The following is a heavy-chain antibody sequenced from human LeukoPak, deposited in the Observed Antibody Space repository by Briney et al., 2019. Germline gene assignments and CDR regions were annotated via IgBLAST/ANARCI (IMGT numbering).Heavy chain of an antibody. CDR3: ARGPRAAAGVRHLNY. D-gene: IGHD6-13*01. Sequence: GASVKVSCKASGYTFTSYDINWVRPATGQGLEWMGWMNPNSGNTGYAQKFQGRVTMTRNTSISTAYMELSSLRSEDTAVYYCARGPRAAAGVRHLNYWGQGTLVTVSS. CDR1: GYTFTSYD. V-gene: IGHV1-8*01. CDR2: MNPNSGNT. J-gene: IGHJ4*02.